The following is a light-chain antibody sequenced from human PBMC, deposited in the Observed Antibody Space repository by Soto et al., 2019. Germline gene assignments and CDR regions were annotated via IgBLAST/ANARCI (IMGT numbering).Light chain of an antibody. CDR2: EFS. V-gene: IGLV2-14*01. J-gene: IGLJ3*02. CDR1: SSDIGSNNY. CDR3: ISYTTTTRL. Sequence: QSALTQPTSVSGSPGQSITISCTGTSSDIGSNNYVSWFQQRPGKAPTLIIYEFSNRPSGVSTHFSGAKSGNTASLTISGLLPEDEAEYYCISYTTTTRLFGGGTKLTVL.